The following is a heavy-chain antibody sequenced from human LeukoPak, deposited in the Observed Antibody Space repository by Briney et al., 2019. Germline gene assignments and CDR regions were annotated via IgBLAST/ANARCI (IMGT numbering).Heavy chain of an antibody. J-gene: IGHJ3*02. D-gene: IGHD3-22*01. CDR2: INPSVGST. V-gene: IGHV1-46*01. Sequence: ASVKVSCKAPGYTFTGYYMHWVRQARGQGLEWMGMINPSVGSTSYAQKFLGRVTMTRDMSTTTVYMELSSLRYEDTAVYYCARGHFYDSSSGYHDTFDMWGQGTMVTVSS. CDR1: GYTFTGYY. CDR3: ARGHFYDSSSGYHDTFDM.